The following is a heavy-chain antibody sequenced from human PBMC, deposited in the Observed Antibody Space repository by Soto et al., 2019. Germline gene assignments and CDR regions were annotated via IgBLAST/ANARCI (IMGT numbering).Heavy chain of an antibody. V-gene: IGHV4-30-2*01. CDR1: GGSISSGGYS. CDR2: IYHSGST. J-gene: IGHJ5*02. Sequence: SETLSLTCAVSGGSISSGGYSWSWIRQPPGKGLEWIGYIYHSGSTYYNPSLKSRVTISVDRSKNQFSLKLSSVTAADTAVYYCARGAYGSGSSTAWGFDPWGQGTLVTVS. CDR3: ARGAYGSGSSTAWGFDP. D-gene: IGHD3-10*01.